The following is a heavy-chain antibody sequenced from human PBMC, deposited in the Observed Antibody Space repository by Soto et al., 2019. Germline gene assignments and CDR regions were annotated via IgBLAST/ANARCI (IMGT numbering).Heavy chain of an antibody. CDR1: GDSVSSNSAC. CDR2: IYYRSKWFH. V-gene: IGHV6-1*01. CDR3: ARVHCSAGTCLDGLGF. D-gene: IGHD2-15*01. Sequence: SQTLSLTCVISGDSVSSNSACWNWIRQSPSRGLQWLGRIYYRSKWFHDYAASVESRMAINPDTSRNQFSLHLNYVTPEDTAVYYCARVHCSAGTCLDGLGFWGQGTTVTVSS. J-gene: IGHJ6*02.